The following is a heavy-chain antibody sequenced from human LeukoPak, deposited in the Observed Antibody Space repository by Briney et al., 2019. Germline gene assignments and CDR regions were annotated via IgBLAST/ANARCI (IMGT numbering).Heavy chain of an antibody. J-gene: IGHJ5*02. Sequence: SETLSLTCTVSGDSISSYYWSWIRQPPGKGLEWIGYIYYSGSTNYNPSLKSRVTISVDTSKNQFSLKLSSVTAADTAVYYCARNYDSSGYRPYWFDPWGQGTLVTVSS. CDR1: GDSISSYY. CDR2: IYYSGST. D-gene: IGHD3-22*01. CDR3: ARNYDSSGYRPYWFDP. V-gene: IGHV4-59*01.